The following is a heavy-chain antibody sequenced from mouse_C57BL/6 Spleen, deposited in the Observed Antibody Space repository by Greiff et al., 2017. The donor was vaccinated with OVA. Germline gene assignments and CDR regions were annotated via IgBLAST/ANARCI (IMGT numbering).Heavy chain of an antibody. D-gene: IGHD1-1*02. J-gene: IGHJ2*01. Sequence: DVLLVESGGGLVKPGGSLKLSCAASGFTFSSYAMPWVRQTPEKRLEWVATISDGGSYTYYPDNVKGRFTISRDKAKNNLYLQMSQLKSEDAAMYYCARGRVESYYFDYWGQGTTLTVSS. CDR1: GFTFSSYA. V-gene: IGHV5-4*01. CDR2: ISDGGSYT. CDR3: ARGRVESYYFDY.